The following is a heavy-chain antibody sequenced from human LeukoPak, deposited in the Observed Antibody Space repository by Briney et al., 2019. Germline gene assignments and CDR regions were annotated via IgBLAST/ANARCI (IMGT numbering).Heavy chain of an antibody. Sequence: SGTLSLTCAVSGGSISSSNWWSWVRQPPGKGLEWIGSIYYSGSTYYNPSLKSRVTISVDTSKNQFSLKLRSVTAADTAVYYCARDVVAARGSFDYWGQGTLVTVSS. CDR3: ARDVVAARGSFDY. V-gene: IGHV4-4*02. D-gene: IGHD2-2*01. CDR2: IYYSGST. J-gene: IGHJ4*02. CDR1: GGSISSSNW.